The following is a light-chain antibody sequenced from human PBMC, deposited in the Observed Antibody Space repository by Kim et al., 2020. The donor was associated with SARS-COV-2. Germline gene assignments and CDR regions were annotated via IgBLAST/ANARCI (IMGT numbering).Light chain of an antibody. CDR3: QAWDSNPEKV. Sequence: VSLGQKATITCSGHKLGERYATWYQQRPGQPPLVVIYQDDKRPSGISDRFSGSNSGDTATLTISGTQAMDEADYFCQAWDSNPEKVFGGGTKLTVL. V-gene: IGLV3-1*01. CDR1: KLGERY. J-gene: IGLJ3*02. CDR2: QDD.